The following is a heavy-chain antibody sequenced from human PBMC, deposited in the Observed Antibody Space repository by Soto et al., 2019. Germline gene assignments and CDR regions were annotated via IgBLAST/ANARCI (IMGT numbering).Heavy chain of an antibody. Sequence: SETLSLTCTVSGGSISSGGYYWSWIRQHPGKGLEWIGYIYYSGSTYYNPSLKSRVTISVDTSKNQFSLKLSSVTAADTAMYYCASSTSPINWFDPWGQGTLVTVSS. D-gene: IGHD2-2*01. CDR1: GGSISSGGYY. V-gene: IGHV4-31*03. J-gene: IGHJ5*02. CDR2: IYYSGST. CDR3: ASSTSPINWFDP.